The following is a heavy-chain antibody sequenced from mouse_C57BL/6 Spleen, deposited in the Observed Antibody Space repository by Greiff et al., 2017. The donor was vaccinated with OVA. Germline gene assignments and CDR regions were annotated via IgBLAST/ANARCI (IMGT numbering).Heavy chain of an antibody. CDR3: ARPNGDAFAY. CDR1: GYTFTDYY. V-gene: IGHV1-26*01. CDR2: INPNNGGT. J-gene: IGHJ3*01. D-gene: IGHD4-1*02. Sequence: VQLQQSGPELVKPGASVKISCKASGYTFTDYYMNWVKQSHGKSLEWIGDINPNNGGTSYNQKFKGKATLTVDKSSSTAYMELRSLTSEDSAVYYCARPNGDAFAYWGQGTLVTVSA.